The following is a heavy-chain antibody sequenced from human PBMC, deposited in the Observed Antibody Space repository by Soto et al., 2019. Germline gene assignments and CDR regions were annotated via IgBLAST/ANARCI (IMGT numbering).Heavy chain of an antibody. V-gene: IGHV3-21*01. D-gene: IGHD6-19*01. CDR3: AREVLHSSGWFLY. CDR2: ISSSSSYI. J-gene: IGHJ4*02. CDR1: GFTFSSYS. Sequence: GGSLRLSCAASGFTFSSYSMNWVRQSPGKGLEWVSSISSSSSYIYYADSVKGRLTISRDNAKNSLYLQMNSLRAEDTAVYYCAREVLHSSGWFLYWGQGTLVTVSS.